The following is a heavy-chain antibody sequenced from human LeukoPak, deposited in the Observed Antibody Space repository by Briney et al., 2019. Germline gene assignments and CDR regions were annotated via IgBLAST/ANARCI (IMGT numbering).Heavy chain of an antibody. Sequence: ASVKVSCKASGYTFTGYYMHWVRQAPAQGLEWIGWINPNSGGTNYAQKSQGRVTMTRDTSISTAYMELSRLRSDDTAVYYCAREQGTSWTEDYWGQRTLVTVSS. CDR3: AREQGTSWTEDY. CDR1: GYTFTGYY. CDR2: INPNSGGT. D-gene: IGHD2-2*01. J-gene: IGHJ4*02. V-gene: IGHV1-2*02.